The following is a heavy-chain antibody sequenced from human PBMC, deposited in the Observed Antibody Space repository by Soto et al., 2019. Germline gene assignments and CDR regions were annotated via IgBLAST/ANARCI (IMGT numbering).Heavy chain of an antibody. Sequence: GGSLRLSCAASGFTFSSYAMSWVRQAPGKGLEWVSAISGSGGSTYYADSVKGRFTISRDNSKNTLYLQMNSLRAEDTAVYYCAKDSFRMDDFWSGATFDYWGQGTLVTVSS. CDR1: GFTFSSYA. CDR3: AKDSFRMDDFWSGATFDY. D-gene: IGHD3-3*01. J-gene: IGHJ4*02. CDR2: ISGSGGST. V-gene: IGHV3-23*01.